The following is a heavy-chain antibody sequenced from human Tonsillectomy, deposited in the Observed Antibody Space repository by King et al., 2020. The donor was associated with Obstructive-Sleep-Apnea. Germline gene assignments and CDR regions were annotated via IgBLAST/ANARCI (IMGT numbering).Heavy chain of an antibody. CDR3: VRDFGTVVTTRYYYNGMDV. Sequence: HVQLVESGGGVVQPGRSLRLSCAASGFTFSSYAMHWVRQAPGKGLEWVAFTSYDGNNKYYADSVQGRFTISRDNSKNTLYLQMNSLRAEDTAVYYCVRDFGTVVTTRYYYNGMDVWGQGTTVTVSS. CDR2: TSYDGNNK. D-gene: IGHD4-23*01. V-gene: IGHV3-30-3*01. CDR1: GFTFSSYA. J-gene: IGHJ6*02.